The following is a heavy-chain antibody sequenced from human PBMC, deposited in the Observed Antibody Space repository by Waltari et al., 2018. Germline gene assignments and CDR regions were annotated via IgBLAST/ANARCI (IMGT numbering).Heavy chain of an antibody. D-gene: IGHD3-3*01. CDR2: IIPIFGTA. J-gene: IGHJ4*02. CDR3: ARGGYDFWSGREETQYYFDY. CDR1: GGTFSSYA. Sequence: QVQLVQSGAAVKKPGSSVKVSCKASGGTFSSYAISWVRQAHGHGLEWMGGIIPIFGTANYAQKFQGRVTITADESTSTAYMELNSLRSEDTAVYYCARGGYDFWSGREETQYYFDYWGQGTLVTVSS. V-gene: IGHV1-69*12.